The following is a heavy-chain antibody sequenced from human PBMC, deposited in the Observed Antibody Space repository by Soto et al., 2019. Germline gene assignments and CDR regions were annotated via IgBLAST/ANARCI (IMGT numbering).Heavy chain of an antibody. J-gene: IGHJ5*02. Sequence: ASVKVSCKASGYTFTTYYMHWVRQAPGQGLEWMGIINPSGGSTTSAQKFQGRVTMTRDTSTSTVYMELSSLRSEDTAVYYCTRGRLVGAAPGGSWGQGTLVTVSS. CDR1: GYTFTTYY. D-gene: IGHD1-26*01. V-gene: IGHV1-46*01. CDR3: TRGRLVGAAPGGS. CDR2: INPSGGST.